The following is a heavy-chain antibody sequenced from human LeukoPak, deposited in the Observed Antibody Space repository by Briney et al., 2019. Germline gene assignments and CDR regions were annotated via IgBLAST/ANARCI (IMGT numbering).Heavy chain of an antibody. CDR1: GGSISSTSYY. V-gene: IGHV4-39*01. Sequence: SETLSLTCSVSGGSISSTSYYWGWIRQPPGKGLEWIGSIYFSGSTYYNPSLKSRVTISVDTSKNQFSLKLSSVTAADTAVYYCARKHCSVGSCYTRGNWFDPWGQGTLVTVSS. CDR3: ARKHCSVGSCYTRGNWFDP. CDR2: IYFSGST. J-gene: IGHJ5*02. D-gene: IGHD2-15*01.